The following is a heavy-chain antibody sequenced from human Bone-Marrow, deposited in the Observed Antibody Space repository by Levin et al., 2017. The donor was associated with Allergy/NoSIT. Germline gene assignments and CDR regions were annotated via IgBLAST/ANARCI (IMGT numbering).Heavy chain of an antibody. CDR1: GYTFTSYY. CDR2: IYPSSDYT. V-gene: IGHV1-46*01. Sequence: RGESLKISCKTSGYTFTSYYIHWVRQAPGQGLEWLGFIYPSSDYTSYSPTFQGRVTVTSDPSTETVVMELSSLTSDDTAVFYCAREPRTSYDSTGQKVGFDYWGQGTLITVSS. D-gene: IGHD3-22*01. J-gene: IGHJ4*02. CDR3: AREPRTSYDSTGQKVGFDY.